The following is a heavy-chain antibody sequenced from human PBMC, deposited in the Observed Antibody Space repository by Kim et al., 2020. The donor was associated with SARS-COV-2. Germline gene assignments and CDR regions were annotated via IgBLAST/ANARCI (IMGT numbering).Heavy chain of an antibody. J-gene: IGHJ2*01. Sequence: SETLSLTCAVYGGSFSASSWNWIRQPPGKGLEWIGEMHHNGNSHYNPSLKSRVIISVDTSKNQVSLRLNSVTAADTAVYYCARAYYDFWSGFYGWYFDLWGSGTLVTVSS. D-gene: IGHD3-3*01. V-gene: IGHV4-34*01. CDR1: GGSFSASS. CDR2: MHHNGNS. CDR3: ARAYYDFWSGFYGWYFDL.